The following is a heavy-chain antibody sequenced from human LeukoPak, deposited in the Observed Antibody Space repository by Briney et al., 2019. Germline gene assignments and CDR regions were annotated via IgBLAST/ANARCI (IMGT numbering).Heavy chain of an antibody. D-gene: IGHD4-17*01. J-gene: IGHJ4*02. CDR1: GFTFSSYF. V-gene: IGHV3-23*01. CDR2: IRGSGGST. Sequence: GGSLRLSCAASGFTFSSYFMSWVRQAPGKGLEWVSAIRGSGGSTYYADSVKGRFTISRDNSKNTLYLQMNSLRAEDMAVYYCAKGDYSLTFDYWGQGTLVTVS. CDR3: AKGDYSLTFDY.